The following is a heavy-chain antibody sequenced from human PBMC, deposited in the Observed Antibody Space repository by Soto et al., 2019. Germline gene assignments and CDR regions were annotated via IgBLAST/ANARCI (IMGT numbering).Heavy chain of an antibody. Sequence: ETLSLTCAVYGGSFSGYYWSWIRQPPGKGLEWIGEINHSGSINYNPSLKSRVTRSVDTSKNQLSLKLSSVTAADTAVFYCARGSECSTSSCPPDYWGQGTLVTVSS. V-gene: IGHV4-34*01. D-gene: IGHD2-2*01. J-gene: IGHJ4*02. CDR2: INHSGSI. CDR3: ARGSECSTSSCPPDY. CDR1: GGSFSGYY.